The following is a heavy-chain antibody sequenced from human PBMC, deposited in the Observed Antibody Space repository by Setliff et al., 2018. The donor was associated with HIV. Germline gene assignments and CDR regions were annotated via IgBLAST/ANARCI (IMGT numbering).Heavy chain of an antibody. J-gene: IGHJ1*01. V-gene: IGHV1-69*13. CDR2: VVPTIHEA. CDR1: GVTFNYSF. Sequence: GASVKVSCKASGVTFNYSFITWVRQAPGQGLEWMGGVVPTIHEATYAQKFQGRVTITADESATTVYMEMSGLTSEDTAIYYCARGADASDYFYREYFQHWGQGTLVTVS. CDR3: ARGADASDYFYREYFQH. D-gene: IGHD3-22*01.